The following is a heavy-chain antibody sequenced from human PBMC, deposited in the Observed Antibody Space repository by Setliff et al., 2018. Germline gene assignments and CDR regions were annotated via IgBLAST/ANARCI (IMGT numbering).Heavy chain of an antibody. CDR3: ARGYSSSWQSRVGFDP. V-gene: IGHV1-18*01. CDR2: ISAYNGNT. J-gene: IGHJ5*02. Sequence: ASVKVSCKASGYTFTSYGISWVRQAPGQGLEWMGWISAYNGNTNYAQKLQGRVTMATDTSTSTAYMELRSLRSDDTAVYYCARGYSSSWQSRVGFDPWGQGTLVTVSS. CDR1: GYTFTSYG. D-gene: IGHD6-13*01.